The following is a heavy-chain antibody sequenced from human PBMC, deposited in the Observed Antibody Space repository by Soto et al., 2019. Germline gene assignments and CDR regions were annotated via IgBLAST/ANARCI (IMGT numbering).Heavy chain of an antibody. J-gene: IGHJ5*02. CDR2: ISYDGSNK. V-gene: IGHV3-30*18. CDR3: AKAIAADDP. D-gene: IGHD6-13*01. CDR1: GFTFSSYG. Sequence: GGALRVSCEASGFTFSSYGMHSVRQAPGKGLEWAAVISYDGSNKYYADSVKGRFTISRDNSKNTLYLQMNSLRAEDTAVYYCAKAIAADDPWGQGTLVTVSS.